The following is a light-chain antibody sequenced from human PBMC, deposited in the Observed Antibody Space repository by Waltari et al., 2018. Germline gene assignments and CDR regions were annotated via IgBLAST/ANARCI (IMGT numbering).Light chain of an antibody. CDR1: QTFLHSSNNKNY. CDR2: WAS. V-gene: IGKV4-1*01. Sequence: DLVMTQSPDSLAVSLGERATINCKSSQTFLHSSNNKNYLAWYQQKPGQPPKLLIYWASTREAGVPDRFTGSGSGTDFTLTISSLQAEDVAVYYCHQYYDTPYSFGQGTKLEIK. J-gene: IGKJ2*03. CDR3: HQYYDTPYS.